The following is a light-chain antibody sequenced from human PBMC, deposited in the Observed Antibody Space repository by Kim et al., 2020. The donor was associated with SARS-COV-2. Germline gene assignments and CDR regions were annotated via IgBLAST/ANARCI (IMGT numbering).Light chain of an antibody. Sequence: VALGQTVSITCQGDSLRSYYPTCYQKKPGQPPILVIYGKNNRPSGIPDRFAGSSSGNTASLTITGTLAGDEADYYCNSRDSNDNVVFGGGTQLTVL. V-gene: IGLV3-19*01. CDR1: SLRSYY. CDR3: NSRDSNDNVV. CDR2: GKN. J-gene: IGLJ2*01.